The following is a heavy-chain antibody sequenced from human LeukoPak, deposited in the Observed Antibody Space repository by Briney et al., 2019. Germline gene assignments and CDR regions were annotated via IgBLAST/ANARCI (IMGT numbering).Heavy chain of an antibody. D-gene: IGHD4-17*01. Sequence: GGSLRLSCAASGFTFSSYWMSWVRQAPGKGLEWVANIKQDGSEKYYVDSVKGRFTISRDNAKNSLYLQMNSLRAEDTAVYYCARDLGDYGDSSWFDPWGQGTLVTVSS. J-gene: IGHJ5*02. CDR3: ARDLGDYGDSSWFDP. CDR1: GFTFSSYW. V-gene: IGHV3-7*01. CDR2: IKQDGSEK.